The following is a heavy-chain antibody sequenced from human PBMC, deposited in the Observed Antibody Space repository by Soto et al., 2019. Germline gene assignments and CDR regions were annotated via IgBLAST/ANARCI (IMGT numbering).Heavy chain of an antibody. CDR3: ARGRYGDY. V-gene: IGHV1-18*01. D-gene: IGHD1-1*01. J-gene: IGHJ4*02. CDR2: ISAHNGNT. Sequence: QVHLVQSGAEVKKPGASVKVSCKGSGYAFTTYGITWVRQSPGQGLEGMGWISAHNGNTNYAQKLQGRVTVTRDTLTRTAYMELRSLRSDDRAVYYCARGRYGDYWGQGALVTVSS. CDR1: GYAFTTYG.